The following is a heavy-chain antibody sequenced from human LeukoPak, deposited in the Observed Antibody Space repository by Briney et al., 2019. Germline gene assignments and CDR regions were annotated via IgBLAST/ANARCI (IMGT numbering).Heavy chain of an antibody. J-gene: IGHJ6*03. V-gene: IGHV4-34*01. CDR2: INHSGST. CDR3: ARGSQYYYGSGSYRLYYYYYMDV. D-gene: IGHD3-10*01. Sequence: SETLSLTCAVYGGSFSGYYWSWIRQPPGKGLDWIGEINHSGSTNYNPSLKSRVTISVDTSKNQFSLNLSSVPAADTAVYYCARGSQYYYGSGSYRLYYYYYMDVWGKGTTVTVSS. CDR1: GGSFSGYY.